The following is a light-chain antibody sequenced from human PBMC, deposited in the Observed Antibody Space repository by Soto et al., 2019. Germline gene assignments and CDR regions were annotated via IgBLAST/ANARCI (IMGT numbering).Light chain of an antibody. J-gene: IGKJ1*01. CDR3: QQDGGSLWT. Sequence: EIVLTQSPGTLSLPLGEGATLSCRASQTITSSYLAWYQQKPGQAPRLLIHGASNRASGLPDRFSGSGSGTYFFLTISRREPEDSTVYLFQQDGGSLWTLGQGTKVEI. CDR2: GAS. CDR1: QTITSSY. V-gene: IGKV3-20*01.